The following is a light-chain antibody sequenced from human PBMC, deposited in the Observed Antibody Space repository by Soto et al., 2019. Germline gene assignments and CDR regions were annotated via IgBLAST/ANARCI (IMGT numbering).Light chain of an antibody. Sequence: EIVLTQSPATLSLSPGERATLSCRASQSVNSYLAWYQQKPGQAPRLLISDASNRATGITARFSGSGSGTDFTLTISSLEPEDFAVYYCQHRSEWPVSFGQGTRLETK. CDR3: QHRSEWPVS. V-gene: IGKV3-11*01. CDR1: QSVNSY. CDR2: DAS. J-gene: IGKJ5*01.